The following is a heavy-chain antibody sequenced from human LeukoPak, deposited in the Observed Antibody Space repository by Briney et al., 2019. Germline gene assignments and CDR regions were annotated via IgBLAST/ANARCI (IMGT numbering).Heavy chain of an antibody. J-gene: IGHJ4*02. D-gene: IGHD3-3*01. CDR3: AKAYSDFWSGYTD. CDR1: GFTLTPYA. CDR2: SSGDNT. Sequence: GGSLRLSCAASGFTLTPYAMHWVRQAPGKGLEWVSASSGDNTYYADSVKGRFTISRDNSKNILYLQMNSLRAEDTAVFYCAKAYSDFWSGYTDWGQGTLVTVSS. V-gene: IGHV3-23*01.